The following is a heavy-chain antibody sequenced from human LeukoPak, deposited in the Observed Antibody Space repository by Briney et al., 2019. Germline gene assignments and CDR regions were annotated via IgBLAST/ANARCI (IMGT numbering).Heavy chain of an antibody. CDR1: GYTFTGYY. D-gene: IGHD6-13*01. J-gene: IGHJ6*02. V-gene: IGHV1-2*02. CDR2: ISPNSGGT. CDR3: ASRRQQLVPKYYYYYYGMDV. Sequence: ASVKVSCKASGYTFTGYYMHWVRQAPGQGLEWMGWISPNSGGTNYAQKFQGRVTMTRDTSISTAYMELSRLRSDDTAVYYCASRRQQLVPKYYYYYYGMDVWGQGTTVTVSS.